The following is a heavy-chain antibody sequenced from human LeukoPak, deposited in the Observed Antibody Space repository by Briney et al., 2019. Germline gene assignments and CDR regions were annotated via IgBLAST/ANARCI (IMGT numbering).Heavy chain of an antibody. J-gene: IGHJ4*02. Sequence: PGGSLRLSCATSGFTFSSYVMSWVRQAPGTGLEWVSTVAVSGTSTYYSDSVRGRFTISRDNSKNTLYLQMNSLRVEDTALYYCAIFGGLTTRSLDYWGQGTLVSVSS. CDR1: GFTFSSYV. D-gene: IGHD3-16*01. V-gene: IGHV3-23*01. CDR2: VAVSGTST. CDR3: AIFGGLTTRSLDY.